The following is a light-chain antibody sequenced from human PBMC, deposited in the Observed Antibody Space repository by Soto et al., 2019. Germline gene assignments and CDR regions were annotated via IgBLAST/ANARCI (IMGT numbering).Light chain of an antibody. CDR2: EGS. CDR1: SSDVGSYNL. Sequence: QSARTQSASVSGSPGQSITISCTGTSSDVGSYNLVSWYQQHPGKAPKLMICEGSKRPSGVSNRFSGSKSGNTASLTISGLQAEDEADYYCCSYARSRTYVFGTGTKVTVL. CDR3: CSYARSRTYV. J-gene: IGLJ1*01. V-gene: IGLV2-23*01.